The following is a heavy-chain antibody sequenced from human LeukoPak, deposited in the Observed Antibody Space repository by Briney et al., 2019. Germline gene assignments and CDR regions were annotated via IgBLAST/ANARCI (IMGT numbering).Heavy chain of an antibody. D-gene: IGHD6-19*01. CDR3: ARDRPGIAEAGTEPDVLPDY. CDR1: GYTFTSYG. J-gene: IGHJ4*02. CDR2: ISAYNGNT. V-gene: IGHV1-18*01. Sequence: ASVKVSCKASGYTFTSYGISWVRQAPGQGLEWMGWISAYNGNTNYAQKLQGRVTMTTDTSTSTAYMELRSLRSDDTAVYYCARDRPGIAEAGTEPDVLPDYWGQGTLVTVSS.